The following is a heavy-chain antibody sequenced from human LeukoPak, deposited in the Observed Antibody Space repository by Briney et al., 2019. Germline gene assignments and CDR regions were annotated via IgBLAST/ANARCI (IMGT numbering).Heavy chain of an antibody. J-gene: IGHJ4*02. D-gene: IGHD1/OR15-1a*01. Sequence: SETLSLTCAVSGGSISSNNWWGWVRQPPGKGLEWIGEIYHSGSPNYNPSLKSRVTISVDKSRNHFSLNLSSVTAADTAVYYCARVNINDWHSCDYWGQGTLVTVSS. CDR1: GGSISSNNW. V-gene: IGHV4-4*02. CDR2: IYHSGSP. CDR3: ARVNINDWHSCDY.